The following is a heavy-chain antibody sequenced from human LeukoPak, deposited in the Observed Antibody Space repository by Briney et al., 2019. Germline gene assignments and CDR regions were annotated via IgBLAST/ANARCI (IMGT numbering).Heavy chain of an antibody. CDR3: ARGFRSSGWKRYFQH. V-gene: IGHV3-53*01. CDR2: IYSGGST. CDR1: GLTVSSNY. J-gene: IGHJ1*01. D-gene: IGHD6-19*01. Sequence: PGGSLRLSCAASGLTVSSNYMSWVRQAPGKGLEWVSVIYSGGSTYYADSVKGRFTISRDNSKNTLYLQMNSLRAEDTAVYYCARGFRSSGWKRYFQHWGQGTLVTVSS.